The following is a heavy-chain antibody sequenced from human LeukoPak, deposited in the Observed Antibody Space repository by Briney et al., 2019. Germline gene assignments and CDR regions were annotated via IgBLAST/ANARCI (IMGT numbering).Heavy chain of an antibody. V-gene: IGHV3-30*18. CDR3: AKELYFGSGSYPDY. CDR1: GFTFSSYS. CDR2: ISHDGSDN. Sequence: GGSLRLSCAASGFTFSSYSMHWVRQAPGKGLEWVAVISHDGSDNHYADSVKGRFTISRDNSKNTVYLQMSSLRPEDTAVYFCAKELYFGSGSYPDYWGQGTLVRVSS. D-gene: IGHD3-10*01. J-gene: IGHJ4*02.